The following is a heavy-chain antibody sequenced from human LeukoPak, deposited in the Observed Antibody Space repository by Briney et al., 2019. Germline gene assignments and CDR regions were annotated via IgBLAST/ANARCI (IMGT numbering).Heavy chain of an antibody. J-gene: IGHJ6*02. CDR1: GFTLSSYG. CDR2: IWYDGSNK. V-gene: IGHV3-33*01. CDR3: ARDGAVAATAHQAFMDV. Sequence: PGGSLRLSCAASGFTLSSYGMHWVRQAPGKGLEWVAVIWYDGSNKYYADSVKGRFTISRDNSKNTLYLQMNSLRAEDTAVYYCARDGAVAATAHQAFMDVWGQGTTVTVSS. D-gene: IGHD2-15*01.